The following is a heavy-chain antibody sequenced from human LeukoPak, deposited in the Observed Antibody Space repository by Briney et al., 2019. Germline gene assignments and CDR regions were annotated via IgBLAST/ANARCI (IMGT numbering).Heavy chain of an antibody. J-gene: IGHJ4*02. Sequence: PGGSLRLSCSASGFIISNYAMHWVRQAPGKGLEYVSGISANGGSTYYADSVKGRLTISRDNSKNTLYLQMSSLRTEDTAIYHCVKDLYKGDSSSWYYFDYWGQGTLVTVSS. CDR2: ISANGGST. D-gene: IGHD6-13*01. CDR3: VKDLYKGDSSSWYYFDY. CDR1: GFIISNYA. V-gene: IGHV3-64D*06.